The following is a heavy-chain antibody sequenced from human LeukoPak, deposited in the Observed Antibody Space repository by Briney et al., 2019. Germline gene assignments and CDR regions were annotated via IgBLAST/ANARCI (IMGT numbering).Heavy chain of an antibody. CDR1: GGTFSSYA. D-gene: IGHD5-18*01. CDR3: AREGFRIQLWLLVA. CDR2: IIPILGIA. J-gene: IGHJ5*02. Sequence: SVKVSCKASGGTFSSYAISWVRQAPGQGLEWMGRIIPILGIANYAQKFQGRVAITADKSTSTAYMELSSLRSEDTAVYYCAREGFRIQLWLLVAWGQGTLVTVSS. V-gene: IGHV1-69*04.